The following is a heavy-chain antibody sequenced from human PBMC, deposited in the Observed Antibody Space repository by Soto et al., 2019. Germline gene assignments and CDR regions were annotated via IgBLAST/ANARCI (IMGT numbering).Heavy chain of an antibody. D-gene: IGHD5-12*01. CDR3: VHRRDGYNSAFFDY. V-gene: IGHV1-69*13. Sequence: SVKVSCKASGGTFSSYAFSWVRQAPGQGLEWMGGIIRIFHTTTYAQKCQGRVTITADESTSAAYMELISLRSDDTAVYYCVHRRDGYNSAFFDYWGQGTLVTVSS. J-gene: IGHJ4*02. CDR2: IIRIFHTT. CDR1: GGTFSSYA.